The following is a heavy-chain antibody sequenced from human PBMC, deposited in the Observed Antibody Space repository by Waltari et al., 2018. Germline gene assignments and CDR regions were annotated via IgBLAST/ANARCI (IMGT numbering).Heavy chain of an antibody. V-gene: IGHV1-69*08. CDR3: AREEKDNSGYRTTRFGY. Sequence: QVQLVQSGAEVKKPGSSVKVSCKASGGTFSSYTISWRRRAPGQGLEWMGRIIPILGIANYADKFQGRVTMTADKPTRTAYMELGSLGSEDAAGYYCAREEKDNSGYRTTRFGYWGQGTLVAVSS. CDR1: GGTFSSYT. J-gene: IGHJ4*02. D-gene: IGHD5-12*01. CDR2: IIPILGIA.